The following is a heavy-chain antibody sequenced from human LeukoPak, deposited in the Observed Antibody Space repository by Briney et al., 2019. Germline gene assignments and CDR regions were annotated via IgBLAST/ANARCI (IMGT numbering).Heavy chain of an antibody. CDR3: VKVRGGSSGYHFDY. D-gene: IGHD3-22*01. Sequence: GGSLRLSCLASGFTFSSYAMHWVRQAPGKGLEYVSAISSNGGSTYYADSVKGRFTISRDNSKNTLYLQMSSLRAEDTAVYYSVKVRGGSSGYHFDYWGQGTLVTVSS. CDR1: GFTFSSYA. CDR2: ISSNGGST. J-gene: IGHJ4*02. V-gene: IGHV3-64D*06.